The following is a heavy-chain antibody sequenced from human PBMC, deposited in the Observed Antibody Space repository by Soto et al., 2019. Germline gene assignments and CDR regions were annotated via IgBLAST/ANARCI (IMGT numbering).Heavy chain of an antibody. CDR1: GSSFSSYW. D-gene: IGHD6-13*01. CDR2: IKQDGSEK. V-gene: IGHV3-7*03. Sequence: PGGSLRLSCAACGSSFSSYWMSWVRQAPGKGLEWVANIKQDGSEKYYVDSVKGRFTISRDNAKNSLYLQMNSLRAEDTAVYYCALIAAAGVEYFQHWGQGTLVTVSS. CDR3: ALIAAAGVEYFQH. J-gene: IGHJ1*01.